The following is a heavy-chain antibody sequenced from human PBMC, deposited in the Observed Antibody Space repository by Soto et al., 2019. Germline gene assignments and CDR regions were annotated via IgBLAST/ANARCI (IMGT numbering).Heavy chain of an antibody. Sequence: SVKVSCNASGDTFNIYTFNWVRQATGQGLEWMGGIFAMFGSPHNAEKFQHRLTITADNSTTTVYMELSDLRSEDTAVYYCATNGSSVVLDSLGQGTLVTVSS. CDR3: ATNGSSVVLDS. CDR2: IFAMFGSP. V-gene: IGHV1-69*06. CDR1: GDTFNIYT. J-gene: IGHJ4*02. D-gene: IGHD3-10*01.